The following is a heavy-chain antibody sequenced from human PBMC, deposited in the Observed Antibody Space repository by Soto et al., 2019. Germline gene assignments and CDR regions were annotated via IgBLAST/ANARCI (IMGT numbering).Heavy chain of an antibody. J-gene: IGHJ6*02. CDR3: ARERVVMVYARVYYYGMDV. V-gene: IGHV3-11*06. CDR2: ISSSSSYT. D-gene: IGHD2-8*01. Sequence: SGGSLRLSCAASGFTFSDYYMSWIRQAPGKGLEWVSYISSSSSYTNYADSVKGRFTISRDNAKNSLYLQMNSLRAEDTAVYYCARERVVMVYARVYYYGMDVWGQGTTVTVSS. CDR1: GFTFSDYY.